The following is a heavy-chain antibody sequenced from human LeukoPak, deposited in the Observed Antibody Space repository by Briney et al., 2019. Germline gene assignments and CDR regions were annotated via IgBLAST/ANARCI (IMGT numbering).Heavy chain of an antibody. J-gene: IGHJ4*02. V-gene: IGHV3-23*01. CDR2: ISVGGDYT. D-gene: IGHD3-10*01. CDR1: GFTFSSYG. Sequence: GGSLRLSCAASGFTFSSYGMNWVRQAPGKGLEGVSAISVGGDYTYYADSVKGRFTISRDNSKNTLYLQMSSLRAEDTAVYYCARDSVLLWFGDLPYYFDIWGQGTLVTVSS. CDR3: ARDSVLLWFGDLPYYFDI.